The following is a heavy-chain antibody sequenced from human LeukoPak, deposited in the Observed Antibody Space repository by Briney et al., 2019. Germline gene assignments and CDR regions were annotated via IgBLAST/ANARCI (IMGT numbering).Heavy chain of an antibody. D-gene: IGHD4-17*01. Sequence: GGSLRLSCTASGFTFSNYAMTWVRQAPGKGLEWVACIRGGGDTKYYADSVKGRFTISRDNSKNTLFLQTNSLRGEDTAVYYCSGDPNGDYVGAFDMWGPGTMVTVSS. CDR1: GFTFSNYA. V-gene: IGHV3-23*01. J-gene: IGHJ3*02. CDR2: IRGGGDTK. CDR3: SGDPNGDYVGAFDM.